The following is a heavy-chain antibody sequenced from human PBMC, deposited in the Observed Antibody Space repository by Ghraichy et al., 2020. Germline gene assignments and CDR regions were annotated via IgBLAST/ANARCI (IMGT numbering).Heavy chain of an antibody. Sequence: ASVKVSCKASGYIFTTYYIYWVRQAPGQGLECMGKINPTGGATYYAQNFQGRITMTRDTATSTAYMELRSLKSDDTAVYYCARAKTSRDSFDFWGQGTLVTVSS. D-gene: IGHD2-2*01. CDR1: GYIFTTYY. CDR2: INPTGGAT. V-gene: IGHV1-46*01. J-gene: IGHJ4*02. CDR3: ARAKTSRDSFDF.